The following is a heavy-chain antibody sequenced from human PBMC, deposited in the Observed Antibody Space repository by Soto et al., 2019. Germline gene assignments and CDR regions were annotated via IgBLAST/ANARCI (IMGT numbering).Heavy chain of an antibody. Sequence: QLQLQESGSGLVKPSQTLSLTCAVSGGSISSGGYSWSWIRQPPGKGLEWIGYIYQSGSTYYNPSLKSRITISVDRSKNQFSLKLSSVTAADTAVYYCARGFGAPSHGMDVWGQGTTVTVSS. D-gene: IGHD3-16*01. CDR1: GGSISSGGYS. V-gene: IGHV4-30-2*01. J-gene: IGHJ6*02. CDR3: ARGFGAPSHGMDV. CDR2: IYQSGST.